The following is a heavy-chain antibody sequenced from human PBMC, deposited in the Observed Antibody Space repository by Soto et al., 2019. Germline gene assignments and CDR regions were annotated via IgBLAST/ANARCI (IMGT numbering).Heavy chain of an antibody. D-gene: IGHD6-6*01. J-gene: IGHJ4*02. V-gene: IGHV3-23*01. CDR3: AQRVEDSSSTQYFGY. CDR2: ISDSGGDT. CDR1: GFTFSGFA. Sequence: GGSLRLSCATSGFTFSGFAMSWVPQAPGKGLEWVSGISDSGGDTYYADSVRGRFTISRDNSKNTLYRQVTSLRAEDTAVYYWAQRVEDSSSTQYFGYWGQGALVTVA.